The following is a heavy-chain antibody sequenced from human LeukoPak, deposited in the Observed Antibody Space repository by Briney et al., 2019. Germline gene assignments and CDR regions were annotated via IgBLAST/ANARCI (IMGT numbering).Heavy chain of an antibody. CDR3: ARDVDDFYGGV. D-gene: IGHD3-3*01. CDR1: GYTFTSYD. CDR2: MSPNSGNT. Sequence: ASVKVSCKASGYTFTSYDINWVRQATGQGLEWMGWMSPNSGNTGYAQKFQGRVTMTRDTSTSTVYMELSSLRSEDTAVYYCARDVDDFYGGVWGQGTTVTVSS. V-gene: IGHV1-8*01. J-gene: IGHJ6*02.